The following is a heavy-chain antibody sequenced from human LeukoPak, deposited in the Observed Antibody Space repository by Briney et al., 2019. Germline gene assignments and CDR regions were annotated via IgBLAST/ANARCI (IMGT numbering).Heavy chain of an antibody. V-gene: IGHV1-8*03. J-gene: IGHJ4*02. Sequence: GASVKVSCKASGYTFTSYDINWVRQATGQGLEWMGWMNPNSGNTGYAQKFQGRVTITRNTSISTAYMELSSLRSEDTAVYYCARDVSGSWYSLFDYWGQGTLVTVSS. CDR3: ARDVSGSWYSLFDY. CDR2: MNPNSGNT. D-gene: IGHD6-13*01. CDR1: GYTFTSYD.